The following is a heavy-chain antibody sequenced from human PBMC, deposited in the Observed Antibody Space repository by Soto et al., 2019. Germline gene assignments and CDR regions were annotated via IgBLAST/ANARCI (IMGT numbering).Heavy chain of an antibody. V-gene: IGHV5-51*01. CDR1: GYSFTNYW. CDR2: IYPGDSDA. Sequence: GESLKISCQASGYSFTNYWLGWVRQMPGKGLEWMGIIYPGDSDARYSRSFQGQVTISADKSITTAYLQWSSLKASDTAMYYCGRLVVAGTADYFDYWGQGTLVTVSS. D-gene: IGHD6-19*01. CDR3: GRLVVAGTADYFDY. J-gene: IGHJ4*02.